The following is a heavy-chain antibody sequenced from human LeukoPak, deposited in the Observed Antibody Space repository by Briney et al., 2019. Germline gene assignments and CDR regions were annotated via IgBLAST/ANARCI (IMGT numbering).Heavy chain of an antibody. CDR1: GFTFSSYA. CDR2: VSGSGSGK. V-gene: IGHV3-23*01. Sequence: GGSLRLSCEASGFTFSSYAMSWVRQAPGKGLEWVSTVSGSGSGKYYADSVKGRFTISRDNSKSTLYLQMNSLRAEDTAVYYCVKGLSAYYYYDMDVWGQGTTVTVSS. J-gene: IGHJ6*02. D-gene: IGHD2-2*01. CDR3: VKGLSAYYYYDMDV.